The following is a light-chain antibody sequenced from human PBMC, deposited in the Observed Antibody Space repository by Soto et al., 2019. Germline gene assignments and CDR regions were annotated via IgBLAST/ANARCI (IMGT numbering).Light chain of an antibody. CDR3: QQSYTIPCT. CDR1: QSIISY. J-gene: IGKJ2*02. CDR2: AAS. V-gene: IGKV1-39*01. Sequence: DIQMTQSPSSLSASVGDRVTITCRASQSIISYLNWYQQKPGRAPKLLIYAASSLHSGVPSRFSGSGSGTDFTLTISSLQPEDFATYYCQQSYTIPCTFGQGTKLEIK.